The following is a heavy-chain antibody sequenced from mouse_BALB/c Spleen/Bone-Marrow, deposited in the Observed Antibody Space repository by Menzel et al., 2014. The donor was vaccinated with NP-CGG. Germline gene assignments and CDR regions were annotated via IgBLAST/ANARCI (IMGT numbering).Heavy chain of an antibody. CDR3: ARGITTAWFAY. CDR2: ISYSGST. J-gene: IGHJ3*01. D-gene: IGHD2-4*01. Sequence: EVQVVESGPGLVKPSQSLSLTCTVTGYSITSYYTWNWIRQVPGNKLEGMGYISYSGSTSYNPSLKSRIFITRDTSKNQFFLQLNSVTTEDTATYYCARGITTAWFAYWGQGTLVTVSA. V-gene: IGHV3-2*02. CDR1: GYSITSYYT.